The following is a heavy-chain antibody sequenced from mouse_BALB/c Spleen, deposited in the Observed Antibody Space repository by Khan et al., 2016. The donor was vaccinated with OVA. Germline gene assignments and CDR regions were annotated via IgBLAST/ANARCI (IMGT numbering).Heavy chain of an antibody. D-gene: IGHD2-14*01. J-gene: IGHJ2*01. CDR1: GYTFTTYW. V-gene: IGHV1-7*01. Sequence: QVQLKESGAELAKPGASVKMSCKASGYTFTTYWMHWVKQRPGQGLEWIGYINPTSGYTDYNEKFKDRATLSAEKSSSTAYMQLSSLTSEDSAVYYCQRDRIDYWGQGTTLTVSS. CDR3: QRDRIDY. CDR2: INPTSGYT.